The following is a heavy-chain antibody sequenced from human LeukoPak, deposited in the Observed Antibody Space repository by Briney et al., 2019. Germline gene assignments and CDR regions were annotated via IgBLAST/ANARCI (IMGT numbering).Heavy chain of an antibody. CDR3: ARELNGPGGDY. D-gene: IGHD1-26*01. J-gene: IGHJ4*02. Sequence: GGSLRLSCAASGFMFSSYGMHWVRQAPGKGLEWVSSISSSSSYIYYADSVKGRFTISRDNAKNSLYLQMNSLRAEDTAVYYCARELNGPGGDYWGQGTLVTVSS. V-gene: IGHV3-21*01. CDR2: ISSSSSYI. CDR1: GFMFSSYG.